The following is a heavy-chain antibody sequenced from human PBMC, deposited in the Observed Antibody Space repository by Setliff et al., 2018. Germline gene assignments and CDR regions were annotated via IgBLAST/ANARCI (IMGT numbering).Heavy chain of an antibody. CDR2: IYYSGST. D-gene: IGHD3-22*01. V-gene: IGHV4-30-4*02. Sequence: KTSETLSLTCTVSGGSISSGDYYWSWIRQPPGKGLEWIGYIYYSGSTYYNPSLKSRVTISVDTSKNQFSLKLSSVTAADTAVYYCARDSGYYLYYFDYWGQGTLVTVSS. J-gene: IGHJ4*02. CDR3: ARDSGYYLYYFDY. CDR1: GGSISSGDYY.